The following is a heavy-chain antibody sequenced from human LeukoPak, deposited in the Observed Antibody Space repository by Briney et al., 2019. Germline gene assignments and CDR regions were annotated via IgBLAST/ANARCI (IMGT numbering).Heavy chain of an antibody. D-gene: IGHD2-2*01. CDR1: GYTFSNFG. CDR3: ARVGTSTDDY. Sequence: ASVRVSCKTSGYTFSNFGINWVRQAPGQGLEWMVWISGNNDNPNYGQKFQGRFTVTTDSSTSTAYMELRNLRFDDTAVYYCARVGTSTDDYWGQGTLVTVSS. CDR2: ISGNNDNP. J-gene: IGHJ4*02. V-gene: IGHV1-18*01.